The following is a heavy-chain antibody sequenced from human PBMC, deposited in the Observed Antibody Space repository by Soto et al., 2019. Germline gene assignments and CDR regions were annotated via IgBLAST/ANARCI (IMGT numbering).Heavy chain of an antibody. CDR1: GGSISSYY. Sequence: PSETLSLTCTVSGGSISSYYWSWIRQPPGKGLEWIGYIYYSGSTNYNPSLKSRVTISVDTSKNQFSLKLSSVTAADTAVYYCARGREAAAGGFDYWGQGTLVTVSS. CDR2: IYYSGST. V-gene: IGHV4-59*01. J-gene: IGHJ4*02. CDR3: ARGREAAAGGFDY. D-gene: IGHD6-13*01.